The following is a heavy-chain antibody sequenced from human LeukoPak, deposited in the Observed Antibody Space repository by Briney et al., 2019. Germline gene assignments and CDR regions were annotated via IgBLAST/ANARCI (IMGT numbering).Heavy chain of an antibody. CDR2: IYYSGGT. CDR1: GGSISSSSYY. J-gene: IGHJ4*02. V-gene: IGHV4-39*07. CDR3: VRDRYSYGSSFDY. D-gene: IGHD5-18*01. Sequence: PSETLSLTCTVSGGSISSSSYYWGWIRQPPGKGLEWIGSIYYSGGTYYNPSLKSRVTMSVDTSKNQFSLRLSSVTAADTAVYYCVRDRYSYGSSFDYWGQGTLVTVSS.